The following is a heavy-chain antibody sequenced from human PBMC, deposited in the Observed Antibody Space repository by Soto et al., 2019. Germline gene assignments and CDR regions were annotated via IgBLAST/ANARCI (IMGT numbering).Heavy chain of an antibody. D-gene: IGHD2-2*01. Sequence: QVQLVQSGAEVKKPGASMKVSCKASGYTFTGQYIHWVRQAPGQGLEWMGWINPNSGGTNYAQKFQGWVTMTRDTSISTAYMELSRLRSDDTAVYSCASGYCSSTSCHFDYWGQRTRVTVSS. J-gene: IGHJ4*02. CDR3: ASGYCSSTSCHFDY. V-gene: IGHV1-2*04. CDR2: INPNSGGT. CDR1: GYTFTGQY.